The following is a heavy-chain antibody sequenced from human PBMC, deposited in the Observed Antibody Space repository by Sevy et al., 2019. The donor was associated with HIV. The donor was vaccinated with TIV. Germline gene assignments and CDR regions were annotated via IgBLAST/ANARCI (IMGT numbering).Heavy chain of an antibody. CDR3: AKVRLRGDPYDAFDI. CDR1: GFTFSSYA. D-gene: IGHD4-17*01. V-gene: IGHV3-23*01. CDR2: ISGSGGST. Sequence: GWSLRLSCAASGFTFSSYAMSWVRQAPGKGLEWVSAISGSGGSTYYADSVKGRFTISRDNSKNTLYLQMNSLRAEDAAVYYVAKVRLRGDPYDAFDIWGQGTLVTVSS. J-gene: IGHJ3*02.